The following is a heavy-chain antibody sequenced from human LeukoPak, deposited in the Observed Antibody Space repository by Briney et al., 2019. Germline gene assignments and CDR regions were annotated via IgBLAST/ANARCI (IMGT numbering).Heavy chain of an antibody. CDR3: AKPALDFYDGGGYSIYLDY. CDR2: ISGSGDST. J-gene: IGHJ4*02. V-gene: IGHV3-23*01. Sequence: PGGSLRLSCAASGFTFSRYAMIWVRQAPGKGLEWVSPISGSGDSTYYADSVKGRFTISRDNSKNTLFLQMNSLRAEDTAVYYCAKPALDFYDGGGYSIYLDYWAREFWSPSPQ. D-gene: IGHD3-22*01. CDR1: GFTFSRYA.